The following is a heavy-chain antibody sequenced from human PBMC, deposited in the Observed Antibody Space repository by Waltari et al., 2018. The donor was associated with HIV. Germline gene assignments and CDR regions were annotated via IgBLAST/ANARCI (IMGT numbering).Heavy chain of an antibody. Sequence: QVQLVQPGAEVKKPGSSVKVSCKASGGTFSSYAISWVRQARGQGPEWMRRITPILGIANFDHKLQGRFTMTADKYTRTAYMELSSLRSEDTAVYYCARDYYVSRGGTSCDNWGQGTLATVSS. V-gene: IGHV1-69*04. CDR1: GGTFSSYA. CDR3: ARDYYVSRGGTSCDN. J-gene: IGHJ4*02. D-gene: IGHD3-22*01. CDR2: ITPILGIA.